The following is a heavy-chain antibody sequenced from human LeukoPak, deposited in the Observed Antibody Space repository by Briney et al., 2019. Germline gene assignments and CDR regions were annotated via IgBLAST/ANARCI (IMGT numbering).Heavy chain of an antibody. CDR3: ARGPFLSINWNYGGGYFDY. V-gene: IGHV1-2*02. Sequence: ASVKVSCKASGYTFTGYYMHWVRQAPGQGLEWMGWINPNSGGTNYAQKFQGRVTMTRDTSKNQFSLKLSSVTAADTAVYYCARGPFLSINWNYGGGYFDYWGQGTLVTVSS. D-gene: IGHD1-7*01. CDR1: GYTFTGYY. J-gene: IGHJ4*02. CDR2: INPNSGGT.